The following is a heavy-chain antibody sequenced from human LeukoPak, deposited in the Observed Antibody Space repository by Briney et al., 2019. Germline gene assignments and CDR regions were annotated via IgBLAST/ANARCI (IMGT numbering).Heavy chain of an antibody. CDR3: ARAVVVDWYFDL. CDR2: IYYSGST. CDR1: GGSISSYY. V-gene: IGHV4-59*08. D-gene: IGHD2-21*01. J-gene: IGHJ2*01. Sequence: SSETLSLTCTVSGGSISSYYWSWIRQPPGKGLEWIGYIYYSGSTNYSPSLKSRVTISVDTSKNQFSLKLSSVTAADTAVYYCARAVVVDWYFDLWGRGTLVTVSS.